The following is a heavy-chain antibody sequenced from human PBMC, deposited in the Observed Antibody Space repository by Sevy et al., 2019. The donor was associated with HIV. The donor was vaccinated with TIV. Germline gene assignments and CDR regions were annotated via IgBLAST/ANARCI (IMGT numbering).Heavy chain of an antibody. J-gene: IGHJ4*02. V-gene: IGHV3-66*01. Sequence: GGSLRLSCAASGFTVSSNYMTWVRQAPGKGLEGVSVIYSYGTTYHADSVKDRFNISRANSKNTLYLQMNSLRAEDTAVYYCARGKSGYGYGLNSWGQGTLVTVSS. CDR2: IYSYGTT. CDR3: ARGKSGYGYGLNS. CDR1: GFTVSSNY. D-gene: IGHD5-18*01.